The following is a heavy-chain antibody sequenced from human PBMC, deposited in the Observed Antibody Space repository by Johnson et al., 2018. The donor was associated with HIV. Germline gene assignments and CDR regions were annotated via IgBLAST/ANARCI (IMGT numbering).Heavy chain of an antibody. CDR2: INWNGGST. CDR1: GFTFSSYG. V-gene: IGHV3-20*04. D-gene: IGHD2-21*02. CDR3: ARDYDCGGDCYPSGAFDI. J-gene: IGHJ3*02. Sequence: VQLVESGGGVVQPGGSLRLSCAASGFTFSSYGMHWVRQAPGKGLEWVSGINWNGGSTGYADSVRGRFTVSRDSAKNSLYLQMNSLRAEDTALYYCARDYDCGGDCYPSGAFDIWGQGTMVTVSS.